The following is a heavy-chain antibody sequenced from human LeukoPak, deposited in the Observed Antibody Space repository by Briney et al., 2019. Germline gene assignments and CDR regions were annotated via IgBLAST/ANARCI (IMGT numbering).Heavy chain of an antibody. CDR1: GYTFTSYG. CDR3: ARVPYMSSWSSAEYFQH. Sequence: VASVKVSCKASGYTFTSYGISWVRQAPGQGLEWMGWISAYSGNTNYAQKLQGRVTMTTDTSTSTAYMELRSLRSDDTAVYYCARVPYMSSWSSAEYFQHWGQGTLVTVSS. V-gene: IGHV1-18*01. CDR2: ISAYSGNT. J-gene: IGHJ1*01. D-gene: IGHD6-13*01.